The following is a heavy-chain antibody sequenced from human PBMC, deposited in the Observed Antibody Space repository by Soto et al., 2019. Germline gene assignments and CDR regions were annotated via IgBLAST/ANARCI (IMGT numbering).Heavy chain of an antibody. J-gene: IGHJ6*04. CDR2: ISYDGSNK. CDR3: AQDSYYRAAGTYSYYYGMDG. V-gene: IGHV3-30*18. D-gene: IGHD6-13*01. Sequence: GGSLRLSCAASGFTFSSYGMHWVRQAPGKGLEWVAVISYDGSNKYYADSVKGRFTISRDNSKNTLYLQMNSLRAEDTAVYYCAQDSYYRAAGTYSYYYGMDGWGKGTRVTVAS. CDR1: GFTFSSYG.